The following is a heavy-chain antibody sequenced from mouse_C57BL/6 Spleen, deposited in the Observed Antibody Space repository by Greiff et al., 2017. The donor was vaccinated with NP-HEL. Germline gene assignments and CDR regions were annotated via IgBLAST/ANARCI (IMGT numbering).Heavy chain of an antibody. V-gene: IGHV5-4*01. CDR3: ARDVTTTYYYAMDY. D-gene: IGHD2-12*01. CDR1: GFTFSSYA. CDR2: ISDGGSYT. J-gene: IGHJ4*01. Sequence: EVQGVESGGGLVKPGGSLKLSCAASGFTFSSYAMSWVRQTPEKRLEWVATISDGGSYTYYPDNVKGRFTISRDNAKNNLYLQMSHLKSEDTAMYYCARDVTTTYYYAMDYWGQGTSVTVSS.